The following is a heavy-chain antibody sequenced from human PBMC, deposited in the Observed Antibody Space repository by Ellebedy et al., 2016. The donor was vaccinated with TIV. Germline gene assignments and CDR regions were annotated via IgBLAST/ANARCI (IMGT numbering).Heavy chain of an antibody. CDR3: ARVRQGSGGYNF. D-gene: IGHD5-12*01. V-gene: IGHV3-7*03. J-gene: IGHJ4*02. CDR1: GLTFSRYW. Sequence: PGGSLRLSCVDSGLTFSRYWMSWVRQTPGRGLEWVANIKQDGSDKNYVDSVKGRFTISRDNAKNSLYLQMNSLRVEDTAMYYCARVRQGSGGYNFWGQGTLVTVSS. CDR2: IKQDGSDK.